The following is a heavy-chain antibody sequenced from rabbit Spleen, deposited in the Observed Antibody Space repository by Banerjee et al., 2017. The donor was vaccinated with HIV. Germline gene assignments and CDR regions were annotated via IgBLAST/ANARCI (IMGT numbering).Heavy chain of an antibody. D-gene: IGHD1-1*01. CDR2: IAGSSSGFT. J-gene: IGHJ6*01. Sequence: QEQLEESGGGLVKPEGSLTLTCKASGFPFSSSDYICWVRQAPGKGLEWISCIAGSSSGFTYSATWAKGRFTISKTSSTTVTLQVTRLTAADTATYFCARDTSSSFSSYGMDLWGPGTLVTVS. CDR1: GFPFSSSDY. V-gene: IGHV1S45*01. CDR3: ARDTSSSFSSYGMDL.